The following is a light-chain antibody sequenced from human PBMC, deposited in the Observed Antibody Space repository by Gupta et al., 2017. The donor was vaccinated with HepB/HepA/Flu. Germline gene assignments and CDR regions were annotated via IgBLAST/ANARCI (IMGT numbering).Light chain of an antibody. CDR3: GSNTISSTFV. V-gene: IGLV2-14*03. J-gene: IGLJ1*01. CDR1: SSDVGTYNY. CDR2: DVS. Sequence: PASQSGSPGQSIPLPCAGTSSDVGTYNYVSWYQQRPGKVPKLIFYDVSHRPSGISNRFSGSKSGNSASLTISGLQAEDEADDYCGSNTISSTFVFGGGTKVTVL.